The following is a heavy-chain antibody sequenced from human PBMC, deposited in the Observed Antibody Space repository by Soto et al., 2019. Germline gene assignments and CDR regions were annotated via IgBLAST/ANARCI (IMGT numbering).Heavy chain of an antibody. D-gene: IGHD6-13*01. CDR1: GYSFRSYW. CDR2: IYPGDSDN. J-gene: IGHJ6*02. CDR3: ARTSAAGKYYYGMDV. Sequence: GESLKISCKGSGYSFRSYWIAWVRQMPGKGLEWMGIIYPGDSDNRYSPSFQGQVTISADKSISTAYLQWSSLKASDTARYYCARTSAAGKYYYGMDVWGQGTTVTVSS. V-gene: IGHV5-51*01.